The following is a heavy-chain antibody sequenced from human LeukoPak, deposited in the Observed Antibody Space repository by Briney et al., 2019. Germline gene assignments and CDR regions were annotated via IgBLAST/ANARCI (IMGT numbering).Heavy chain of an antibody. CDR1: GGSISNYY. D-gene: IGHD2-15*01. V-gene: IGHV4-59*01. Sequence: PSETLSLTCTVSGGSISNYYWTWIRQPPGKGLEWIGYIYYSASTNYKPSLKSRVTISVDTSKSQFSLRLSSVTAADTAVYYCARGGWSMDVWGQGTTVTVSS. CDR3: ARGGWSMDV. J-gene: IGHJ6*02. CDR2: IYYSAST.